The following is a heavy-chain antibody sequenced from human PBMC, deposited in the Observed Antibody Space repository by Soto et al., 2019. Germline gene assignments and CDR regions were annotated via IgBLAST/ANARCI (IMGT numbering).Heavy chain of an antibody. Sequence: EVQLVESGGGLVQPGGSLRLSCAASGFTFSSYWMHWVRQAPGKGLVWVSRVNPDGSETSYADSVKGRFTISRDNAKNTLYLQRNCRRAEDTAVYYCARVAVGSYYFAYWGQGTLLTVSS. D-gene: IGHD6-13*01. CDR1: GFTFSSYW. V-gene: IGHV3-74*01. CDR3: ARVAVGSYYFAY. J-gene: IGHJ4*02. CDR2: VNPDGSET.